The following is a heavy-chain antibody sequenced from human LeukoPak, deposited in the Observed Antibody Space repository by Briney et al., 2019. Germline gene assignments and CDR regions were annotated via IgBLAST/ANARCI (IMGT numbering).Heavy chain of an antibody. CDR3: ARISGSGIIYPSPFDY. CDR2: INWNGGST. Sequence: GGSLRLSCAASGFTFDDYGMSWVRQAPGKGLEWVSGINWNGGSTGYADSVKGRFTISRDNAKNSLYLQMNGLRAEDTALYYCARISGSGIIYPSPFDYWGQGTLVTVSS. V-gene: IGHV3-20*04. CDR1: GFTFDDYG. D-gene: IGHD3-10*01. J-gene: IGHJ4*02.